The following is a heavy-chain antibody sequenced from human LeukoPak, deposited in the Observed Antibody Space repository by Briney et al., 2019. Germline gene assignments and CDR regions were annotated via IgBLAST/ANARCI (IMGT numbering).Heavy chain of an antibody. D-gene: IGHD5-24*01. CDR3: ARVGDGYNLDY. Sequence: ASVKVSCKASGYTFTGYNMHWVRQAPGQGLEWMGRINPNSGGTNYAQKFQGRVTTTRDTSISTAYMELSRLRSDDTAVYYCARVGDGYNLDYWGQGTLVTVSS. J-gene: IGHJ4*02. CDR2: INPNSGGT. CDR1: GYTFTGYN. V-gene: IGHV1-2*06.